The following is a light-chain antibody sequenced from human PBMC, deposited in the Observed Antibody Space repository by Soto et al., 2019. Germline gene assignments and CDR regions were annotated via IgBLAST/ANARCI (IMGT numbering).Light chain of an antibody. CDR1: QNINGW. Sequence: IQVTQSPSTLSAYVGDRVTITCRASQNINGWLAWYQQKPGKAPKLLIYEASSLESGVPSRSGGSGSGTEFTLTISSLQPDDFATYFCQQYEDYPLTFGGGTKVDIK. CDR2: EAS. J-gene: IGKJ4*01. V-gene: IGKV1-5*03. CDR3: QQYEDYPLT.